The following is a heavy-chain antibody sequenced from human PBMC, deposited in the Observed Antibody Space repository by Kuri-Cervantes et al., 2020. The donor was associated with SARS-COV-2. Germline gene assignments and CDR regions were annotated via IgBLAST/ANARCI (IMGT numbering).Heavy chain of an antibody. J-gene: IGHJ4*02. D-gene: IGHD5-18*01. CDR3: AKERGYGNEYVDH. CDR2: ISHDGRDT. CDR1: GFIFSDYA. Sequence: GESLKISCEASGFIFSDYAIDWVRQAPGKGLEWLAVISHDGRDTYHGDPVKGRFTISRDNPKNTLYLQMNSLRADETAVYYCAKERGYGNEYVDHWGQGTLVTVSS. V-gene: IGHV3-30*04.